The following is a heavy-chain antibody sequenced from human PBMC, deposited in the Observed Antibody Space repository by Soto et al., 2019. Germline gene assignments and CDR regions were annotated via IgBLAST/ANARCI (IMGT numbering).Heavy chain of an antibody. D-gene: IGHD2-15*01. CDR2: IGTAGDT. J-gene: IGHJ6*03. CDR1: GFTFSSYD. V-gene: IGHV3-13*01. Sequence: EVQLVESGGGLVQPGGSLRLSCAASGFTFSSYDMHWVRQATGKGLEWVSAIGTAGDTYYPGSVKGRFTISRENAKNSLYLQINSLRAGDTAVYYCARSLDMRYYYMDVWGKGTTVTVSS. CDR3: ARSLDMRYYYMDV.